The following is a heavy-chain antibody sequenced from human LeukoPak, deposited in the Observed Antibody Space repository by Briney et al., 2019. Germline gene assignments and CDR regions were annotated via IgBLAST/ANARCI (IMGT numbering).Heavy chain of an antibody. CDR2: INPRGGST. CDR3: ARVKSYYYDTSDKDAFDI. D-gene: IGHD3-22*01. CDR1: GYTFTSHF. V-gene: IGHV1-46*01. Sequence: ASVKVSCKASGYTFTSHFMHWVRQAPGQGLEWMGIINPRGGSTSYTQKFQGRVIMTRDKSTRTVYMELRSLRSEDTAVYYCARVKSYYYDTSDKDAFDIWGQGTMVTVSS. J-gene: IGHJ3*02.